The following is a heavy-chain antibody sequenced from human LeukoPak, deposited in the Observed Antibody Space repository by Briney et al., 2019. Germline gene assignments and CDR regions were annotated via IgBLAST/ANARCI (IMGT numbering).Heavy chain of an antibody. CDR2: INPSDGST. D-gene: IGHD2-2*01. CDR1: GYTFTSYY. J-gene: IGHJ6*02. Sequence: ASVKVSCKASGYTFTSYYMHWVRQAPGQGLEWMGIINPSDGSTNYAQKFQGRVTMTRDTSTSTVYMELSSLKSEDTAVYYCARVPSSYYYGMDVWGQGTTVTVSS. CDR3: ARVPSSYYYGMDV. V-gene: IGHV1-46*01.